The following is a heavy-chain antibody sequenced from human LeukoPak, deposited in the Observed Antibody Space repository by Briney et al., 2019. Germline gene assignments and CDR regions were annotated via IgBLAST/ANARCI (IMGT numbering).Heavy chain of an antibody. CDR2: ISYDGSNK. CDR1: GFTFSSYG. Sequence: GGSLRLSCAASGFTFSSYGMHWVRQAPGKGLEWVAVISYDGSNKYYADSVKGRFTISRDNSKNTLYLQMNSLRAEDTAVYYCAKDLSPGYSSSWYYDYWGQGTLVTVSS. CDR3: AKDLSPGYSSSWYYDY. V-gene: IGHV3-30*18. D-gene: IGHD6-13*01. J-gene: IGHJ4*02.